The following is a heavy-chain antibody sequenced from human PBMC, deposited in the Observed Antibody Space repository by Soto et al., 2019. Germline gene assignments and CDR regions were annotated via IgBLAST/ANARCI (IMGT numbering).Heavy chain of an antibody. V-gene: IGHV4-59*01. CDR1: GGSISSYY. J-gene: IGHJ4*02. CDR2: IYYSGST. Sequence: QVQLQESGPGLVKPSETLSLTCTVSGGSISSYYWSWIRQPPGKGLEWIGYIYYSGSTNYNPSLKSRVTISVDTSKNQFSLKLSSVTAADTAVYYCARWDTQYSSSFDYWGQGTLVTVSS. CDR3: ARWDTQYSSSFDY. D-gene: IGHD6-6*01.